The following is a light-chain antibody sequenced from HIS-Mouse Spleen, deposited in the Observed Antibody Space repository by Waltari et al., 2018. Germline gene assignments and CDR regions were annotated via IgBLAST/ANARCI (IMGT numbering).Light chain of an antibody. CDR3: SSYTSSSTYV. CDR2: DVS. Sequence: QSALTQPASVSGSPGQSITISCTGTSSDVGGYNYVSWYQQQPGKAPKLMIYDVSNRPSGVSNRCSASKSGNTASLPISGLQAEDEADYYCSSYTSSSTYVFGTGTKVTVL. CDR1: SSDVGGYNY. J-gene: IGLJ1*01. V-gene: IGLV2-14*03.